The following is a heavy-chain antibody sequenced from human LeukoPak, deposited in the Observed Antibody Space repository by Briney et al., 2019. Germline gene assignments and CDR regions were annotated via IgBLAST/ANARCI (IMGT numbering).Heavy chain of an antibody. CDR2: ISSSGNNA. J-gene: IGHJ3*01. Sequence: GGSLRLSCAVSGFTFSDAAMTWVRQAPGKGLEGVSLISSSGNNAYYADSVKGLFTISRDNSKNTLSLQMNSLRVEDTAIYYCAKDIQLSTWGLGTMVTVSS. D-gene: IGHD5-24*01. V-gene: IGHV3-23*01. CDR1: GFTFSDAA. CDR3: AKDIQLST.